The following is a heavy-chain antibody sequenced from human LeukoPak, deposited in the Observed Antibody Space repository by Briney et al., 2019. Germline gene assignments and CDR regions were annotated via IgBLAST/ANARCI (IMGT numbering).Heavy chain of an antibody. D-gene: IGHD4-17*01. CDR2: ISYDGDNT. CDR1: GFTLSTYV. V-gene: IGHV3-30*01. CDR3: ARGDYEVY. Sequence: QSGGSLRLSCAASGFTLSTYVMHWVRQAPGKGLEWVAYISYDGDNTYYADSVKGRFTISRDNSKNTLYLLVNSLRVEDTAVYYCARGDYEVYWGQGTLVTVSS. J-gene: IGHJ4*02.